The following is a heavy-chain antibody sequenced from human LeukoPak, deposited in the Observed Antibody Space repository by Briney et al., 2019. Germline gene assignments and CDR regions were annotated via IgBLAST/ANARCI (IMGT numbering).Heavy chain of an antibody. V-gene: IGHV3-74*01. J-gene: IGHJ5*02. CDR2: VNTDGSSR. Sequence: GGSLRLSCAASGFTFSSYWMHWVRQAPGKGLVWVLHVNTDGSSRSHADSVKGRFTISRDNAKNTLYLQMNSLRAEDTAVYYCARDRGYCSGGSCYLNWFDPWGQGTLVTVSS. CDR1: GFTFSSYW. CDR3: ARDRGYCSGGSCYLNWFDP. D-gene: IGHD2-15*01.